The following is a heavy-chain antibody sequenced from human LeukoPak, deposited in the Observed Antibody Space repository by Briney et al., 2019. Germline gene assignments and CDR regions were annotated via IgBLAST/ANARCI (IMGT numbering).Heavy chain of an antibody. J-gene: IGHJ4*02. Sequence: GGSLRLSCAASGFTVSSNCMSWVRQAPGKGLEWVSVVYSGGSTYYADSVKGRFTISRDNSKNTLYLQMNSLRAEDTAVYYCATSSSWYLFDYWGQGTLVTVSS. D-gene: IGHD6-13*01. CDR3: ATSSSWYLFDY. CDR2: VYSGGST. V-gene: IGHV3-66*01. CDR1: GFTVSSNC.